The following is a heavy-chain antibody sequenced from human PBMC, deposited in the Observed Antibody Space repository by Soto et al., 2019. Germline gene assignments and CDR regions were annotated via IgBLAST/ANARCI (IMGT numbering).Heavy chain of an antibody. CDR2: ISGSGGST. Sequence: GGSLRLSCAASGFTFSSYAMTWVRQAPGKGLEWVSAISGSGGSTYYADSVKGRFTISRDNSKNTLYLQMNSLRAEDTAVYYCAKEGSSITIFGVGDYWGQGTLVTVSS. V-gene: IGHV3-23*01. D-gene: IGHD3-3*01. CDR3: AKEGSSITIFGVGDY. J-gene: IGHJ4*02. CDR1: GFTFSSYA.